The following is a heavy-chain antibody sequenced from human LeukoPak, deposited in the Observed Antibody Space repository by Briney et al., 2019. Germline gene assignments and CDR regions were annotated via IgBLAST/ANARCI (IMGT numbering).Heavy chain of an antibody. CDR3: ARPLSVGDDLWSGYYYYYYMDV. V-gene: IGHV3-21*01. Sequence: GGSLRLSCAASGFTFSSYSMNWVRQAPGKGLEWVSSISSSSSYIYYADSVKGRFTISRDNAKNSLYLQMNSLRAEDTAVYYCARPLSVGDDLWSGYYYYYYMDVWGKGTTVTVSS. J-gene: IGHJ6*03. CDR2: ISSSSSYI. D-gene: IGHD3-3*01. CDR1: GFTFSSYS.